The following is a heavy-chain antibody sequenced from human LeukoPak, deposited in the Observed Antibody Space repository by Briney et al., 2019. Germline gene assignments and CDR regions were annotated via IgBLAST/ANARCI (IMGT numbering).Heavy chain of an antibody. CDR3: AKGHSGYGYYNWFDP. J-gene: IGHJ5*02. D-gene: IGHD5-18*01. V-gene: IGHV3-23*01. Sequence: SGGSLRLSCAASGFTYSSYAMSWLRQAPGKGLEWVSAISGSGGSTYYADSVKGPFTISRDNSKNTLYLQMNSVRAEDTAVYYCAKGHSGYGYYNWFDPWGQGTLVTVSS. CDR2: ISGSGGST. CDR1: GFTYSSYA.